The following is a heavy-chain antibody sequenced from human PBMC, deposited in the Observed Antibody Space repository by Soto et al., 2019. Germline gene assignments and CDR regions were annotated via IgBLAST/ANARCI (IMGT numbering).Heavy chain of an antibody. CDR2: ISFDGTTD. D-gene: IGHD2-15*01. J-gene: IGHJ6*02. V-gene: IGHV3-30-3*01. Sequence: PGGSLRFSCVASGFNFNNYNLHWVRQAPSNSLESVAVISFDGTTDYYADSVKGRFTVSRDNFKNILSLQMDSLRPEDTAVYYCARDNRDCSAFNCYNPGRVFGLDVWGQGTTVTVSS. CDR3: ARDNRDCSAFNCYNPGRVFGLDV. CDR1: GFNFNNYN.